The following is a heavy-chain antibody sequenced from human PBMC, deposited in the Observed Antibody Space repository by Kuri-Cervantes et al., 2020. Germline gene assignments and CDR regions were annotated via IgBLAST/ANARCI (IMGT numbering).Heavy chain of an antibody. D-gene: IGHD3-22*01. Sequence: GGSLRLSCAASGFTFSHYAMSWVRQAPGKGLEWVSTISDSGGSTYYADSVKGRLTISRDNSKNTLFLQLNSLRAEDTDVYYCARSSSGYRFYFDSWGQGTLVTVSS. J-gene: IGHJ4*02. CDR2: ISDSGGST. CDR3: ARSSSGYRFYFDS. CDR1: GFTFSHYA. V-gene: IGHV3-23*01.